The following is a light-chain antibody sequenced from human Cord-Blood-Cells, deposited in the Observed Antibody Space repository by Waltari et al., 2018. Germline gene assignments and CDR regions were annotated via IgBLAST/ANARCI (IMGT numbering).Light chain of an antibody. Sequence: SYELTQPPSVSVSPGQTARITCSGDALPKEYAYGYQQKPGQAPVLVIYKDSERPSGIPERFSGSSSGTTVTLTISGVQAEDEADYYCQSADSSGTYDWVFGGGTKLTVL. CDR2: KDS. CDR1: ALPKEY. V-gene: IGLV3-25*03. J-gene: IGLJ3*02. CDR3: QSADSSGTYDWV.